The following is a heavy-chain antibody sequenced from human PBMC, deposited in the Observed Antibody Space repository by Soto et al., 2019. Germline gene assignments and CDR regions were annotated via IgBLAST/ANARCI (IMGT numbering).Heavy chain of an antibody. Sequence: GGSLRLSCAASAFTFSSYSMNWVRQAPGKGLEWVSYISSSSGTIYYADSVKGRFTISRDNVKNSLCLQMNSLRAEDTAVYYCARGWSSSSLSAFDIWGQGTMVTVSS. CDR1: AFTFSSYS. D-gene: IGHD6-13*01. CDR2: ISSSSGTI. J-gene: IGHJ3*02. V-gene: IGHV3-48*01. CDR3: ARGWSSSSLSAFDI.